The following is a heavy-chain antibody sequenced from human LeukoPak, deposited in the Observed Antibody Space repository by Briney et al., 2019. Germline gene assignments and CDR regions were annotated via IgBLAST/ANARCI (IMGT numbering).Heavy chain of an antibody. Sequence: PAGSLRLSCAASGFIVSSNYMNWVRQAPGKGLEWVSVIYSGGSTYYADSVKGRFTISRDNSKNTVHLQMNDLRAEDTAVYYCARSWDARLNFDYWGQGTLVTVSS. CDR3: ARSWDARLNFDY. CDR2: IYSGGST. V-gene: IGHV3-66*02. D-gene: IGHD1-26*01. J-gene: IGHJ4*02. CDR1: GFIVSSNY.